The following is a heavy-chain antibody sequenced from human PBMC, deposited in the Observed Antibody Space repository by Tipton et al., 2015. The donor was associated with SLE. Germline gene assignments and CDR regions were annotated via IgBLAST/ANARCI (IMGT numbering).Heavy chain of an antibody. CDR1: GDAFNNYA. Sequence: QSGPEVKKPGSSVKVSCKTSGDAFNNYAFSWVRQAPGQGLEWMGRIITMFATADYAQKFQGRVTITADKSTSTAYMELRRLKSEDTAVYYCARDWDFRGSIHWGQGTPVTVSS. CDR3: ARDWDFRGSIH. CDR2: IITMFATA. J-gene: IGHJ4*02. V-gene: IGHV1-69*06. D-gene: IGHD3-10*01.